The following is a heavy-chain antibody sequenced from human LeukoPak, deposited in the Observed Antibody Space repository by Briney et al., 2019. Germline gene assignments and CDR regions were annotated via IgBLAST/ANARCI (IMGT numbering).Heavy chain of an antibody. D-gene: IGHD6-19*01. V-gene: IGHV3-11*04. CDR2: ISTSGSII. CDR3: AREGQWLVKYYFDY. CDR1: GFTFSDYD. J-gene: IGHJ4*02. Sequence: PGGSLRLSCAASGFTFSDYDMSWVRQAPGKGLEWVSYISTSGSIIYYADSVKGRFTISRDNAKNSLFLQMNSLRAEDTAVYYCAREGQWLVKYYFDYWGQETLVTVSS.